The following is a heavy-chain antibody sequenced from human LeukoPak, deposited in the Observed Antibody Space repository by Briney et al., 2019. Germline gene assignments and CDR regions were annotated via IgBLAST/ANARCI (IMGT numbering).Heavy chain of an antibody. V-gene: IGHV3-48*01. CDR2: TSSSSSTI. Sequence: PGGSLRLSCAASGFTFCSYSMNWVRQAPGKRREWVSYTSSSSSTIYYADSVKGRFTISRDNAKNSLYLQMNSRSAEETAVYYCARGSVTQGYWGQGTLVTVSS. D-gene: IGHD1-14*01. CDR1: GFTFCSYS. J-gene: IGHJ4*02. CDR3: ARGSVTQGY.